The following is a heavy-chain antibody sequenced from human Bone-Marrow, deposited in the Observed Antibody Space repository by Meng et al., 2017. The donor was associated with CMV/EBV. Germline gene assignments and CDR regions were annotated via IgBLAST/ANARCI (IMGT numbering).Heavy chain of an antibody. V-gene: IGHV1-8*01. Sequence: ASVKVSCKPSGYTFTNYDINWVRQATGQGLEWMGWMNPNSGNAGYAQKFQGRVTMTRNTSINTAYMELSSLRSEDTAIYYCARYGLRGSFGYWGQGTLVTVSS. J-gene: IGHJ4*02. D-gene: IGHD3-10*01. CDR3: ARYGLRGSFGY. CDR2: MNPNSGNA. CDR1: GYTFTNYD.